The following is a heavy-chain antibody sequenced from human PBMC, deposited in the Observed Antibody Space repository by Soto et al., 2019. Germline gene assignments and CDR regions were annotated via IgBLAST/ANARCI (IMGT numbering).Heavy chain of an antibody. CDR2: INPNSGGT. J-gene: IGHJ6*03. V-gene: IGHV1-2*02. CDR3: AKDLPTIYYYYYMDV. D-gene: IGHD5-12*01. Sequence: ASVKVSCKASGFTFSAYYIYWVRQAPGQGLEWIGWINPNSGGTNNAQKFQGRVTMTRDTSTSTVYMELSALISDDTAVYYCAKDLPTIYYYYYMDVWGKGTTVT. CDR1: GFTFSAYY.